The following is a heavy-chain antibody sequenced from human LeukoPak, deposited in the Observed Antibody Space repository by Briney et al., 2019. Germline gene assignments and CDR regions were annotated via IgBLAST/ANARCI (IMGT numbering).Heavy chain of an antibody. J-gene: IGHJ4*02. CDR3: ARESVSVAGIDY. D-gene: IGHD6-19*01. V-gene: IGHV3-48*02. CDR1: GFTFSSYN. CDR2: ISSTGSTI. Sequence: GGSLRLSCAASGFTFSSYNMNWVRQAPGKGLEWVSYISSTGSTIYYADSVKGRFTISRDNAKNSLYLQMNSLRDEDTAVYYCARESVSVAGIDYWGQGTVVTVSS.